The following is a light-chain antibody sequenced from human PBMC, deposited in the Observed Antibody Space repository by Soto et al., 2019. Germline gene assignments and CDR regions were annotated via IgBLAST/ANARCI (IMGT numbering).Light chain of an antibody. CDR2: EVT. V-gene: IGLV2-8*01. J-gene: IGLJ2*01. Sequence: QSALTQPPSASGSPGQSVTISCTGTSSDVGTYNYVSWYQHHPGKAPKLLIYEVTKRPSGVPDHFSGSKSGNTASLTVSGLQPEDEAHYYCSSFAGGDNLIFGGGTKLTVL. CDR3: SSFAGGDNLI. CDR1: SSDVGTYNY.